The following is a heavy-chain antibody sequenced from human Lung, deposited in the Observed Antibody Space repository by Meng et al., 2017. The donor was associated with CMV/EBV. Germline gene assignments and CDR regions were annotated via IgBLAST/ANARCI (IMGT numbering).Heavy chain of an antibody. CDR3: ARHGNYHDNRGYYHFDL. Sequence: GGSLRLSXKGPGPNFATYRNGWVRQMPGKGLEWMGFIYPGDSDTRYSPSFQGQVTISADKSTATAYLQWNSLKASDTAMYYCARHGNYHDNRGYYHFDLWGQGTLVTVSS. CDR2: IYPGDSDT. J-gene: IGHJ4*02. D-gene: IGHD3-22*01. V-gene: IGHV5-51*01. CDR1: GPNFATYR.